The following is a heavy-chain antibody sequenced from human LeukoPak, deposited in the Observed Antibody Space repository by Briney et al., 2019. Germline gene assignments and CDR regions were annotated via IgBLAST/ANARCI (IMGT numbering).Heavy chain of an antibody. CDR2: INPNSGGT. J-gene: IGHJ3*02. CDR3: ARGKSSSGSPSAFDI. D-gene: IGHD1-26*01. CDR1: GYTFTGYY. V-gene: IGHV1-2*04. Sequence: ASVKVSCKASGYTFTGYYMHWVRQAPGQGLEWMGWINPNSGGTNYAQKFQGWVTMTRDTSISTAYMELSRLRSDDTAVYYCARGKSSSGSPSAFDIWGQGTMVTVSS.